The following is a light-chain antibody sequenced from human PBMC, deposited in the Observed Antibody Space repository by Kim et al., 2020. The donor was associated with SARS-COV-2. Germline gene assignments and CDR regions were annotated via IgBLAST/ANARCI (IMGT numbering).Light chain of an antibody. J-gene: IGKJ5*01. Sequence: ASGGDRVTITCRASQGIRRNLAWFQQKGRKAPKILIYDAASLETGVSSRFSGSGSGTDFSLTISSLQPEDFATYYCQQFNNLPITFGHGTRLEIK. CDR2: DAA. V-gene: IGKV1D-13*01. CDR1: QGIRRN. CDR3: QQFNNLPIT.